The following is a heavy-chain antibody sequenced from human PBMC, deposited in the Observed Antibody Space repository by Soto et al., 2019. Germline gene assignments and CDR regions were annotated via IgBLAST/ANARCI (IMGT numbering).Heavy chain of an antibody. D-gene: IGHD6-19*01. CDR2: IIPIVGTA. V-gene: IGHV1-69*06. Sequence: SVKFSCKASGGTFSSYAIIWLRQARGQGLEWMGGIIPIVGTANYAQKFEGRVTITADKSTSTAYMELSSLRSEDTAVYYCARSIAVAGVLDYWGQGTLVTVSS. CDR1: GGTFSSYA. CDR3: ARSIAVAGVLDY. J-gene: IGHJ4*02.